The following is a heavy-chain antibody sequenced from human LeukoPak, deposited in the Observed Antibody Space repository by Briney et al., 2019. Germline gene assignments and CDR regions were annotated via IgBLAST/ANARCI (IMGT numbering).Heavy chain of an antibody. Sequence: PGGSLRLSCAASGFTFSSYGMTWVRQAPGKGLEWVAFIRYDGSNKYYADSVKGRFTISRDNSKNTLYLQMNSLRAEDAAVYYCARTRYFDWSNAFDIWGQGTMVTVSS. D-gene: IGHD3-9*01. V-gene: IGHV3-30*02. CDR3: ARTRYFDWSNAFDI. CDR1: GFTFSSYG. CDR2: IRYDGSNK. J-gene: IGHJ3*02.